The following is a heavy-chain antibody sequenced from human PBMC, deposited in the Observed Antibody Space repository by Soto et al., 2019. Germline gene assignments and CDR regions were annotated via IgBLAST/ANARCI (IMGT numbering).Heavy chain of an antibody. Sequence: SETLSLTCTVSGGSVSSGSYYWSWIRQPPGKGLEWIGYIYYSGSTNYNPSLKNRVTISVDTSKNQFSLKLSSVTAADTAVYYCARDAAGHDYWGQGTLVTVSS. CDR2: IYYSGST. CDR3: ARDAAGHDY. J-gene: IGHJ4*02. V-gene: IGHV4-61*01. D-gene: IGHD6-13*01. CDR1: GGSVSSGSYY.